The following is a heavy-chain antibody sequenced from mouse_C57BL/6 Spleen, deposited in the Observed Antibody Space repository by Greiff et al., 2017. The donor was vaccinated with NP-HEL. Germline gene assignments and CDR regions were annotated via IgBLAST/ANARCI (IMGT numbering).Heavy chain of an antibody. CDR2: ISSGSSTI. CDR3: ARGPYGRTIYYAMDY. J-gene: IGHJ4*01. V-gene: IGHV5-17*01. Sequence: EVKLMESGGGLVKPGGSLKLSCAASGFTSSDYGMHWVRQAPEKGLEWVAYISSGSSTIYYADTVKGRFTISRDNAKNTLFLQMTSLRSGDTAMYYCARGPYGRTIYYAMDYWGQGTSVTVSS. CDR1: GFTSSDYG. D-gene: IGHD1-1*01.